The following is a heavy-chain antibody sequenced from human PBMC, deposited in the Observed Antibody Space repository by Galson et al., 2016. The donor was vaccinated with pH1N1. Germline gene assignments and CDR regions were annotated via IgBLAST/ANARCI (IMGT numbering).Heavy chain of an antibody. D-gene: IGHD3-9*01. V-gene: IGHV3-9*01. CDR2: ISWNSGTT. CDR3: AKVRGFLSGYMDV. CDR1: GFTFDDSA. Sequence: SMRLSCAASGFTFDDSAMHWVRQAPGKGLEWVSGISWNSGTTGYVDSAQGRFTVSRDNVKHSLYLQMNSLRPEDTAVYYCAKVRGFLSGYMDVWGKGTTVTVSS. J-gene: IGHJ6*04.